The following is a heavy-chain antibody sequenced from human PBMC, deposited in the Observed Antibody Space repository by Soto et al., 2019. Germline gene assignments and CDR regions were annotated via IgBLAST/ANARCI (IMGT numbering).Heavy chain of an antibody. CDR2: IVLGDPDT. CDR3: ARHPKYSSGSSWCYP. J-gene: IGHJ5*02. CDR1: GSIFTXYW. Sequence: SXKXSCNDSGSIFTXYWIVCVRQMHGKGLEWMGSIVLGDPDTTYSPSFQGQVTVSAEKSINTAFLQWSSLQASDTAMYYCARHPKYSSGSSWCYPWGRATLFTVSS. D-gene: IGHD6-19*01. V-gene: IGHV5-51*01.